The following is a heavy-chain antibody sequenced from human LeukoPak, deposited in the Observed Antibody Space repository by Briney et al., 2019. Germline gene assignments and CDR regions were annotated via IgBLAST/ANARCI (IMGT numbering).Heavy chain of an antibody. CDR3: AKWGDYDVLTGYYVSDY. Sequence: GASLRLSCAASGFTFSNYAMSWVRQAPGKGLEWVSAITGSGSGIYYADSMRSRFTISRDNSKNTLYLQINSLRAEDTAVYYCAKWGDYDVLTGYYVSDYWGQGTLVTVSS. CDR2: ITGSGSGI. J-gene: IGHJ4*02. CDR1: GFTFSNYA. V-gene: IGHV3-23*01. D-gene: IGHD3-9*01.